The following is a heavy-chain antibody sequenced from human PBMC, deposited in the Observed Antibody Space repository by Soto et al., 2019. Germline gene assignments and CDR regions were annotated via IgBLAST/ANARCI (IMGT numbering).Heavy chain of an antibody. Sequence: QVQLVQSGAEVKKPGSSVKVSCKASGGTFSSYAISWVRQAPGQGLEWMGGIIPIFGTANYAQKFKGRVTITADESTSTAYMELSSLRSEDTAVYDCAGRTPGRHYYGSVIGDYGMDVWGQGPTVTVSS. CDR1: GGTFSSYA. V-gene: IGHV1-69*01. J-gene: IGHJ6*02. D-gene: IGHD3-10*01. CDR2: IIPIFGTA. CDR3: AGRTPGRHYYGSVIGDYGMDV.